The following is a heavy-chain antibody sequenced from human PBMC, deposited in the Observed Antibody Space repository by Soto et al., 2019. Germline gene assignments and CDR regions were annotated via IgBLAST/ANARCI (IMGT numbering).Heavy chain of an antibody. CDR1: GFTFSSYW. V-gene: IGHV3-74*01. D-gene: IGHD2-2*01. J-gene: IGHJ5*02. CDR3: ARYVLVFSIRYQRNWFVP. CDR2: INSDGSST. Sequence: GGSLRLSCAASGFTFSSYWMHWVRQAPGKGLVWVSRINSDGSSTSYADSVKGRFTISRDNAKNTLYLQMNSLRAEDTAVYYCARYVLVFSIRYQRNWFVPWGQGTQVSGSS.